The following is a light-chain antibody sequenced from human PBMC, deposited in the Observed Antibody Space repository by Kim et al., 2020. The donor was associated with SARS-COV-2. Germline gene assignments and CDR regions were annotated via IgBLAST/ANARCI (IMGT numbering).Light chain of an antibody. CDR3: QAWDSSTYAV. CDR2: QDS. CDR1: KLGDKY. J-gene: IGLJ7*01. V-gene: IGLV3-1*01. Sequence: SYELTQPPPVSVSPGQTASITCSGDKLGDKYACWYQQKPGQSPVLVIYQDSKRPSGIPERFSGSNSGNTATLTISGTQAMDEADYYCQAWDSSTYAVFGGGTQLTVL.